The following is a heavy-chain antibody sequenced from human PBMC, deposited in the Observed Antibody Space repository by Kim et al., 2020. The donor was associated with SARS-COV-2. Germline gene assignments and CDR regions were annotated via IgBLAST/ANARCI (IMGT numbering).Heavy chain of an antibody. D-gene: IGHD1-26*01. J-gene: IGHJ6*02. V-gene: IGHV3-33*06. CDR3: AKGLFSGSYYYYYYGMDV. Sequence: KGRFTISRDNSKNTLYLQMNSLRAEDTAVYYCAKGLFSGSYYYYYYGMDVWGQGTTVTVSS.